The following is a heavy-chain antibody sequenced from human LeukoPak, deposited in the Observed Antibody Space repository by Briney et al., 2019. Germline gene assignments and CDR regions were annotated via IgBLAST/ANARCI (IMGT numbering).Heavy chain of an antibody. CDR2: IIPILGIA. D-gene: IGHD3-22*01. CDR3: ARDGGDRYYYDSSGPYFDY. CDR1: GGTFSSYA. Sequence: SVTVSCTASGGTFSSYAISWVRQAPGQGLEWMGRIIPILGIANYAQKFQGRVTITADKSTSTAYMELSSLRSEDTAVYYCARDGGDRYYYDSSGPYFDYWGQGTLVTVSS. V-gene: IGHV1-69*04. J-gene: IGHJ4*02.